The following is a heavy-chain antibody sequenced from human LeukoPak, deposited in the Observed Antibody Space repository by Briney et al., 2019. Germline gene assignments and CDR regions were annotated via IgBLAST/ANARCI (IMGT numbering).Heavy chain of an antibody. CDR3: ARVSMGGSYYGDEPFDI. CDR2: ISSSSSYI. V-gene: IGHV3-21*01. D-gene: IGHD1-26*01. J-gene: IGHJ3*02. CDR1: GFTFSSYS. Sequence: GGSLRLSCAASGFTFSSYSMNWVRQAPGKGLEWVSSISSSSSYIYYADSVKGRFTISRDNAKNSLYLQINSLRAEDTAVYYCARVSMGGSYYGDEPFDIWGQGTMVTVSS.